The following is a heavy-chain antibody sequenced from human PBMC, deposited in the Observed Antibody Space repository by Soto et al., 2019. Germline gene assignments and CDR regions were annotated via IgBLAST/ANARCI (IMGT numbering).Heavy chain of an antibody. CDR2: INPHGGST. V-gene: IGHV1-46*01. D-gene: IGHD3-3*01. J-gene: IGHJ5*02. Sequence: ASVKVSCKAPGDTFTSYYLNWVRQAPGQGLEWMGVINPHGGSTKYAQKFQGRITMTRDTSRSTVYMELSSLGSDDTAIYYCARSSGGNFGIIIEGSNWFDPWGQGTLVTVSS. CDR3: ARSSGGNFGIIIEGSNWFDP. CDR1: GDTFTSYY.